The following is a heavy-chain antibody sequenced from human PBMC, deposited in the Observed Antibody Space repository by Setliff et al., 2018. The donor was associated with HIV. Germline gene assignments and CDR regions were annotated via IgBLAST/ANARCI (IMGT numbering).Heavy chain of an antibody. CDR3: ARDRPPSTVDMLGAFDR. CDR1: GGSFSGYY. V-gene: IGHV4-59*01. CDR2: IYIYNSGST. D-gene: IGHD4-17*01. Sequence: ASETLSLTCSVSGGSFSGYYWSWIRQPPGKGLEWIGYIYIYNSGSTNYNPSLKSRVTISVDTSKNHFSLKLSSLTAADTAVYYCARDRPPSTVDMLGAFDRWGQGTMVTVSS. J-gene: IGHJ3*02.